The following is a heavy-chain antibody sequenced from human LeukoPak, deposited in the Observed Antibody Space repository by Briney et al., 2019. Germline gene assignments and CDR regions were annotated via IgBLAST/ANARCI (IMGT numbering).Heavy chain of an antibody. V-gene: IGHV3-48*01. CDR3: AREYSSSSGRAFDI. CDR2: LTSSRSTI. J-gene: IGHJ3*02. Sequence: PEQPLDSASILTSSRSTIYYADSVKGRFTISRDNAENSLYLQMNSLRADDTAVYYCAREYSSSSGRAFDIWGQGTMVTVSS. D-gene: IGHD6-6*01.